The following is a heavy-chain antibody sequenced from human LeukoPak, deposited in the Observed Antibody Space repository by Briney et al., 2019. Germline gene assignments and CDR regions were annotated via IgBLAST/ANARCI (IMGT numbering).Heavy chain of an antibody. Sequence: GGSLRLSCAASGFTFDDYAMHWVRQAPGKGLEWVSGISWNSGSIGYADSVKGRFTISRDNAKNSLYLQMNSLRAEDTALYYCAKDIGAAAGYGMDVWGQGTTVTVSS. V-gene: IGHV3-9*01. J-gene: IGHJ6*02. CDR1: GFTFDDYA. CDR2: ISWNSGSI. CDR3: AKDIGAAAGYGMDV. D-gene: IGHD6-13*01.